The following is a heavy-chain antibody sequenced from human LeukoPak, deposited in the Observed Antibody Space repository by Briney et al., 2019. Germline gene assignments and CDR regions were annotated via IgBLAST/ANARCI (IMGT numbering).Heavy chain of an antibody. CDR1: GGSISSGGYS. Sequence: TLSLTCAVSGGSISSGGYSWSWIRQPPGKGLEWIGYIYHSGSTYYNPSLKSRVTISVDRSKNQFSLKLSSVTAADTAVYYCARANGYADYWGQGTLVTVSS. V-gene: IGHV4-30-2*01. J-gene: IGHJ4*02. CDR2: IYHSGST. D-gene: IGHD5-18*01. CDR3: ARANGYADY.